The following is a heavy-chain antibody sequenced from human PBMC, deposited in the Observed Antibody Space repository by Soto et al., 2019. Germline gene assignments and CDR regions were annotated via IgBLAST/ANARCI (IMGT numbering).Heavy chain of an antibody. CDR2: IYYSGST. J-gene: IGHJ6*02. CDR3: ARLLVVVPAARVAWYYGMDV. V-gene: IGHV4-39*01. Sequence: SETLSLTCPVSGGSISSGCYYWSWIRQHPGKGLEWIGYIYYSGSTYYNPSLKSRVTISVDTSKNQFSLKLSSVTAADTAVYYCARLLVVVPAARVAWYYGMDVWGQGTTVTVSS. D-gene: IGHD2-2*01. CDR1: GGSISSGCYY.